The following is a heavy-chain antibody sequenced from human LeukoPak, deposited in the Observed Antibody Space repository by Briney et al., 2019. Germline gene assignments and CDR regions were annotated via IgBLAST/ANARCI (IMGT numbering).Heavy chain of an antibody. CDR3: ARGRIAAAFRYYYYYGMDV. CDR2: INHSGST. J-gene: IGHJ6*02. V-gene: IGHV4-34*01. D-gene: IGHD6-13*01. Sequence: PGGSLRFSCAASGFTFSGYAMSWIRQPPGKGLEWIGEINHSGSTNYNPSLKSRVTISVDTSKNQFSLKLSSVTAADTAVYYCARGRIAAAFRYYYYYGMDVWGQGTTVTVSS. CDR1: GFTFSGYA.